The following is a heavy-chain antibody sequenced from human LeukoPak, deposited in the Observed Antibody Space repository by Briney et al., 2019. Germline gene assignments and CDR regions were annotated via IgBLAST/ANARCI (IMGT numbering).Heavy chain of an antibody. D-gene: IGHD2-2*01. CDR3: FGLRRYCSSTSCDNDY. V-gene: IGHV3-23*01. CDR1: GFTFSSYA. Sequence: GGSLRLSCAASGFTFSSYAMSWVRQAPGKGLEWVSAISGSGGSTYYADSVKGRFTISRDNSKNTLYLQTNSLRAEDTAVYYCFGLRRYCSSTSCDNDYWGQGTLVTVSS. CDR2: ISGSGGST. J-gene: IGHJ4*02.